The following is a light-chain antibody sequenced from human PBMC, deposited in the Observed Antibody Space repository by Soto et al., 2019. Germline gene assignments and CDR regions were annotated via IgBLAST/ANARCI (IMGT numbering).Light chain of an antibody. CDR3: QQYKSFSLT. V-gene: IGKV3-20*01. CDR1: QSVSSTY. J-gene: IGKJ4*01. CDR2: AAS. Sequence: EIVLTQSPGTLSLSPGERATLSCRASQSVSSTYLAWYQQKPGQAPRLLIYAASKRATGIPDRFSGSGSGTEFSLTISSLQPDDFATYYCQQYKSFSLTFGGGTKVDIK.